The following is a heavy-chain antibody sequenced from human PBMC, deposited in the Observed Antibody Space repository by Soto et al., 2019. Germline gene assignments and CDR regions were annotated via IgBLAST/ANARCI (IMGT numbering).Heavy chain of an antibody. CDR1: GYTFTTYS. Sequence: QVHLVQSGAEVKKPGASGKVSCKASGYTFTTYSMHWVRQTPGHGLEWMGVINPSGGRTSYAQKFQGRVTMTRDTSTSTVHMELSNLRSEDTAVYFCARDGGYDVLTGHYILLYYLDNWGLGTLVTVSS. V-gene: IGHV1-46*01. CDR3: ARDGGYDVLTGHYILLYYLDN. J-gene: IGHJ4*02. CDR2: INPSGGRT. D-gene: IGHD3-9*01.